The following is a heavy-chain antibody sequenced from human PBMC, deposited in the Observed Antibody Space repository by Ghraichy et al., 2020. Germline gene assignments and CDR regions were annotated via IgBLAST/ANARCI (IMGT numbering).Heavy chain of an antibody. V-gene: IGHV6-1*01. Sequence: SQTLSLTCDISGDSVSSNSATWNWIRQSPSRGLEWLGRIYYRSNWYNNYAVSVRSRITIYPDTSRNHFSLQLNSVTPEDTAVYYCAREDSDGYYFDYWGQGTLVTASS. D-gene: IGHD3-22*01. J-gene: IGHJ4*02. CDR2: IYYRSNWYN. CDR3: AREDSDGYYFDY. CDR1: GDSVSSNSAT.